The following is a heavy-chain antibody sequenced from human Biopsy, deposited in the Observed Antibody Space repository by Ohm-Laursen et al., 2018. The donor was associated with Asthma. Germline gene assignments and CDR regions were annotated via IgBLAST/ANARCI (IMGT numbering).Heavy chain of an antibody. J-gene: IGHJ6*02. D-gene: IGHD2-21*02. CDR1: GFTFGDYC. CDR2: ISSSSSTI. CDR3: ARDAGYCGGDCYSLLEYYYYYYGMDV. V-gene: IGHV3-48*02. Sequence: SLRLSCSASGFTFGDYCMNWVRQAPGKGLEWVSYISSSSSTIYYADSVKGRFTISRDNAKNSLYLQMNSLRDEDTAVYYCARDAGYCGGDCYSLLEYYYYYYGMDVWGQGTTVTVSS.